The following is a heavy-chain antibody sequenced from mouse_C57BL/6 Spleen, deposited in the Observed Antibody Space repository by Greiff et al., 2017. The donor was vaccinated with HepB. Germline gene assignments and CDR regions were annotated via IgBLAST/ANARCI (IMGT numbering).Heavy chain of an antibody. CDR2: INPNNGGT. Sequence: VQLQQSGPELVKPGASVKISCKASGYTFTDYYMNWVKQSHGKSLEWIGDINPNNGGTSYNQKFKGKATLTVDKSSSTAYMELRSLTSEDSAVYYCARGGSSPYYAMDYWGQGTSVTVSS. V-gene: IGHV1-26*01. D-gene: IGHD1-1*01. CDR3: ARGGSSPYYAMDY. CDR1: GYTFTDYY. J-gene: IGHJ4*01.